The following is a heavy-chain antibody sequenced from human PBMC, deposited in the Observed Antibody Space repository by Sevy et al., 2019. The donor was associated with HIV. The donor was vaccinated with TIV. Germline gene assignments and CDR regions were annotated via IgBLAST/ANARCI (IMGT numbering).Heavy chain of an antibody. CDR3: TTSRSGYLDSSGYYIY. J-gene: IGHJ4*02. Sequence: GESLKISCKGSGYSFTDHWIGWVRQKPGKGLEWMGIIYPDHSETRHSPSFQGQVTFSAEKSINTAYLQWSRLKASDTAMYDCTTSRSGYLDSSGYYIYWGQGTLVTVSS. CDR2: IYPDHSET. CDR1: GYSFTDHW. D-gene: IGHD3-22*01. V-gene: IGHV5-51*01.